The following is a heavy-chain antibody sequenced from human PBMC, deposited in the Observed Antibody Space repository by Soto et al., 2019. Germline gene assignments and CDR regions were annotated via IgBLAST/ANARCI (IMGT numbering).Heavy chain of an antibody. CDR1: GFTFSSYA. Sequence: GGSLRLSCAASGFTFSSYAMHWVRQAPGKGLEWVAVISYDGSNKYYADSVKGRFTISRDNSKNTLYLQMNSLRAEDTAVYYCARVRVPSTVTILSWYYGMDVWGQGTTVTVSS. CDR2: ISYDGSNK. D-gene: IGHD4-17*01. V-gene: IGHV3-30-3*01. J-gene: IGHJ6*02. CDR3: ARVRVPSTVTILSWYYGMDV.